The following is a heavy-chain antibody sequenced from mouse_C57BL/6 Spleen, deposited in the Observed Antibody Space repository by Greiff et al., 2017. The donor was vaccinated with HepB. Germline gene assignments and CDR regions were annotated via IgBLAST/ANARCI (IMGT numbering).Heavy chain of an antibody. V-gene: IGHV1-15*01. CDR2: IDPETGGT. J-gene: IGHJ1*03. CDR1: GYTFTDYE. CDR3: TRYYYGSSHWYFDV. Sequence: QVQLKESGAELVRPGASVTLSCKASGYTFTDYEMHWVKQTPVHGLEWIGAIDPETGGTAYNQKFKGKAILTADKSSSTAYMELRSLTSEDSAVYYCTRYYYGSSHWYFDVWGTGTTVTVSS. D-gene: IGHD1-1*01.